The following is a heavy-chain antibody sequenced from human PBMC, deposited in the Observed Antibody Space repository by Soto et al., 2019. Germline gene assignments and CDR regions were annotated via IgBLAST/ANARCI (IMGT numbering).Heavy chain of an antibody. CDR1: GFTFSSHW. Sequence: PGGSLRLSCAASGFTFSSHWMHWVRQAPGKGLVWVSHIGPSGSGTRDADSVQGRFTISRDSARNTLYLQMNSLRDEDTAVYYCTRDNNWSYDYWGQGILVTVSS. CDR3: TRDNNWSYDY. CDR2: IGPSGSGT. D-gene: IGHD1-1*01. J-gene: IGHJ4*02. V-gene: IGHV3-74*01.